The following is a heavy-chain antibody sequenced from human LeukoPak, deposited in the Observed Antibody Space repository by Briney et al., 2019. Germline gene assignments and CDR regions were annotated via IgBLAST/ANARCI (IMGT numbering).Heavy chain of an antibody. V-gene: IGHV4-38-2*01. J-gene: IGHJ6*03. Sequence: PSETLSLTCGVSGYPINNAYYWVWIRQPPGKGLEWIGSLYHPDSTYYNPSLKSRVTMSVDTSRIQFSLRLSFVTAADTAVYYCARQYDSYFYYYLDLWGTGTTVTVSS. CDR1: GYPINNAYY. CDR3: ARQYDSYFYYYLDL. CDR2: LYHPDST. D-gene: IGHD2-2*01.